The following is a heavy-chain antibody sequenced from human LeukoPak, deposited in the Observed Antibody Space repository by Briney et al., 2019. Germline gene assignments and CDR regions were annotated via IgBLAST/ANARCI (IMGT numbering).Heavy chain of an antibody. Sequence: GGSLRLSCAASGFTFSSYEMNWVRQAPGKGLEWVSYISSSGSTIYYADSVKGRFTISRDNAKNSLYLQMNSLRAEDTAVYYCARYGGYVTPLDYWGQGTLVTVSS. CDR3: ARYGGYVTPLDY. J-gene: IGHJ4*02. D-gene: IGHD5-12*01. V-gene: IGHV3-48*03. CDR2: ISSSGSTI. CDR1: GFTFSSYE.